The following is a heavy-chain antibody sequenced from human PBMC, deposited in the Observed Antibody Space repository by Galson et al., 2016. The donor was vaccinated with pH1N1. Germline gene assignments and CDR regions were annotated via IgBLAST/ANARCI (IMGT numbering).Heavy chain of an antibody. D-gene: IGHD4-17*01. V-gene: IGHV2-5*01. J-gene: IGHJ5*02. Sequence: PALVKPTQTLTLTCTFSGFSLSTSGVGVGWIRQPPGKALEWLALIYWNDDKRYSPSLKSRPTITKDTSKNQVVLTMTNMDPVDTATYYCAHSLYGDYVGWFDPWGQGTPVTVSS. CDR1: GFSLSTSGVG. CDR2: IYWNDDK. CDR3: AHSLYGDYVGWFDP.